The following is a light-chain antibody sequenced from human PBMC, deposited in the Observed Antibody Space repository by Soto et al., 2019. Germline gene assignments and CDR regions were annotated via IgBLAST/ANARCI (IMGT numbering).Light chain of an antibody. V-gene: IGKV1-5*03. J-gene: IGKJ2*01. CDR2: KAS. CDR1: QSIGNW. Sequence: DIQMTQSPSTLSASVGDRVTITCRASQSIGNWLAWYQHKPGKAPKLLIYKASNLESGVPPRFSGGGAGTEVTLTINSRHPDDFATYYCQQYGNYSPYTFGQGTKLEIK. CDR3: QQYGNYSPYT.